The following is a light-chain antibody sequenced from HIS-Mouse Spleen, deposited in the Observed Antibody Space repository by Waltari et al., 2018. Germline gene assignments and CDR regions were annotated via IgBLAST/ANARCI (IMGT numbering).Light chain of an antibody. Sequence: EIVLTHSPATLSWSPGERATLSGRASQSVSSYLAWYQQKPGQAPRLLIYDASNRATGIPARFSGSGSGTDFTLTISSLEPEDFAVYYCQQRSNWPSLTFGGGTKVEIK. J-gene: IGKJ4*01. CDR3: QQRSNWPSLT. CDR1: QSVSSY. CDR2: DAS. V-gene: IGKV3-11*01.